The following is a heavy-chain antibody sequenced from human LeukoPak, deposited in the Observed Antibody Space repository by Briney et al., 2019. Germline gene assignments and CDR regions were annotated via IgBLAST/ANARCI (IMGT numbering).Heavy chain of an antibody. CDR3: AKDFNSRPDHDAFDI. J-gene: IGHJ3*02. CDR1: GFTFSSYG. Sequence: PGGSLRLSCAASGFTFSSYGMHWVRQAPGKGLEWVAVISYDGSNKYYADSVKGRFTISRDNSKNTLYLQMNSLRAEDTAVYYCAKDFNSRPDHDAFDIWGQGTMVTVSS. V-gene: IGHV3-30*18. CDR2: ISYDGSNK. D-gene: IGHD1-14*01.